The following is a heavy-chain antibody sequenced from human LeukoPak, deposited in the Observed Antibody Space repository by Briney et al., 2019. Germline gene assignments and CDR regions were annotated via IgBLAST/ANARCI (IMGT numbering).Heavy chain of an antibody. D-gene: IGHD3-22*01. CDR3: ARGRYYYDSSGYPTPGY. Sequence: AGGSLRFSCAASGFTFSSDSMNWVRQAPGKGLEWVSSISSSSSYIYYADSVKGRFTISRDNAKNSLDLQMNSLRAEDTAVYYCARGRYYYDSSGYPTPGYWGQGTLVTVSS. CDR2: ISSSSSYI. CDR1: GFTFSSDS. V-gene: IGHV3-21*01. J-gene: IGHJ4*02.